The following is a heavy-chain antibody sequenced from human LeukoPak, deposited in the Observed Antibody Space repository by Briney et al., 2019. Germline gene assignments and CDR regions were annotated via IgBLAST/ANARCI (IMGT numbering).Heavy chain of an antibody. CDR2: IIPIFGTA. J-gene: IGHJ5*02. V-gene: IGHV1-69*05. CDR3: ARGEKNGYLNWFDP. CDR1: GGTFSSYA. Sequence: GSSVKVSCKASGGTFSSYAISWVRQAPGQGLEWMGGIIPIFGTANYAQKFQGRITITTDESTSTAYMELSSLRSEDTAVYYCARGEKNGYLNWFDPWGQGTLVTVSS. D-gene: IGHD5-18*01.